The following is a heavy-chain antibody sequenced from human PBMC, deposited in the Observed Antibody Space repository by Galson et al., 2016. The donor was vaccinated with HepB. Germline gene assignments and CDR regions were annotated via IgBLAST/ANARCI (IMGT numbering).Heavy chain of an antibody. CDR3: ARTDIVVVPAAVYYYYGMDV. V-gene: IGHV1-69*01. D-gene: IGHD2-2*01. CDR2: IIPIFGTA. J-gene: IGHJ6*02. CDR1: GGTFSSYA. Sequence: SCKASGGTFSSYAISWVRQAPGQGLEWMGGIIPIFGTANYAQKFQGRVTITADESTSTAYMELISLRSDDTAVYYCARTDIVVVPAAVYYYYGMDVWGQGTTVTVSS.